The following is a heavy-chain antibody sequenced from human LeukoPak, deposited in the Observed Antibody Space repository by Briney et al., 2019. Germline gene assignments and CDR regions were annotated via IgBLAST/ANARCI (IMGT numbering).Heavy chain of an antibody. V-gene: IGHV4-34*01. CDR2: INHSGST. CDR3: ARPRRIAYAFDI. J-gene: IGHJ3*02. Sequence: PSETLSLTCAVYGGSFSGYYWSWIRQPPGKGLEWIGEINHSGSTNYNPSLKSRVTISVDTSKNQFSLKLSSVTAADTAVNYCARPRRIAYAFDIWGQGTMVTVSS. D-gene: IGHD6-13*01. CDR1: GGSFSGYY.